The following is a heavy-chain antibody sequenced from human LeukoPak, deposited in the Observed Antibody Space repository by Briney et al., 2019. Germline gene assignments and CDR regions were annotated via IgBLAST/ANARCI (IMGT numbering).Heavy chain of an antibody. Sequence: ASVKVSCKASGYAFTTYFIQWVRQAPGQGLEWTGIINPSDGTTSYAQKFQGRVTMTRDTSTSTVYMELSSLRSEDTAVFYCARIHKYCTDGVCSDYWGQGTLVTVSS. CDR1: GYAFTTYF. V-gene: IGHV1-46*01. CDR3: ARIHKYCTDGVCSDY. J-gene: IGHJ4*02. CDR2: INPSDGTT. D-gene: IGHD2-8*01.